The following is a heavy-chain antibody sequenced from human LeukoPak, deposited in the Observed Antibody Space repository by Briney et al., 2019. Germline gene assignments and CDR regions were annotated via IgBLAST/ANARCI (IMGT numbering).Heavy chain of an antibody. D-gene: IGHD2-2*01. V-gene: IGHV4-38-2*02. J-gene: IGHJ4*02. CDR1: GFTFDDYG. Sequence: GSLRLSCAASGFTFDDYGMSWIRQPPGMGLEWIGSIYHSGSAYYNPSLKSRVTISVDTSKNQFSLKLSSVTAADTAVYYCARDSIRGRVDYWGQGTLVTVSS. CDR2: IYHSGSA. CDR3: ARDSIRGRVDY.